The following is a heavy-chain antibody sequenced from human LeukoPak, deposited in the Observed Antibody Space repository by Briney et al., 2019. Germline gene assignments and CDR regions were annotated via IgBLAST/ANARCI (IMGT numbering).Heavy chain of an antibody. CDR3: ARDRNGVVNAFDI. Sequence: SETLSLTCTVSGGSISSGGYYWSWIRQHPGKGLEWIGYIYYIGITYYNPSLKGRLTMSVDTSKDQFSLKLSSVTAADTAVYYCARDRNGVVNAFDIWGQGTMVTVSS. D-gene: IGHD2-8*01. J-gene: IGHJ3*02. CDR2: IYYIGIT. V-gene: IGHV4-31*03. CDR1: GGSISSGGYY.